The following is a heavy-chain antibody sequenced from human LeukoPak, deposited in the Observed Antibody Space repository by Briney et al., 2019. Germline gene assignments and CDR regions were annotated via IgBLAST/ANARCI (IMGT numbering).Heavy chain of an antibody. Sequence: GGSLRLSCAASGFTFSGYSMNWVRQAPGKGLEWVSYISGDKNNIYYTDSVKGRFTISRDNAKNSLYLQMNSLRDGDTAVYYCARILRGSGSYGAFDIWGQGTMVSVSS. CDR1: GFTFSGYS. V-gene: IGHV3-48*02. CDR2: ISGDKNNI. CDR3: ARILRGSGSYGAFDI. D-gene: IGHD3-10*01. J-gene: IGHJ3*02.